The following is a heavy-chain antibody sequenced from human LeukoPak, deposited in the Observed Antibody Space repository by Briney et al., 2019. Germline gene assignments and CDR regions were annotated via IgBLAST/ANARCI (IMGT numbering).Heavy chain of an antibody. CDR1: GFTFRDYA. Sequence: PGGSLRLSCAASGFTFRDYAMHWVRLPPGKGVEWVSGISWNGGNINYADSVKGRFTISRDNAKNSLYLQMNSLRAQDTALYYCAFEFKGQRGTTAFDHWGQGTLVTVSS. CDR2: ISWNGGNI. CDR3: AFEFKGQRGTTAFDH. D-gene: IGHD1-7*01. V-gene: IGHV3-9*01. J-gene: IGHJ4*02.